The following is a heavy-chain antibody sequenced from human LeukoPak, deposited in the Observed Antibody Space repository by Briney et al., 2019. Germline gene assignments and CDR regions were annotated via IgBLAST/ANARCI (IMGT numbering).Heavy chain of an antibody. D-gene: IGHD3-22*01. V-gene: IGHV1-69*05. CDR3: ARDPSYYYDSSGYQLRDFQH. Sequence: ASVKVSCKASGGTFSSYAISWVRQAPGQGLEWMGGIIPIFGTANYAQKFQGRVTITTDESTSTAYMELSSLRSEDTAVYYCARDPSYYYDSSGYQLRDFQHWGQGTLVTVSS. CDR1: GGTFSSYA. CDR2: IIPIFGTA. J-gene: IGHJ1*01.